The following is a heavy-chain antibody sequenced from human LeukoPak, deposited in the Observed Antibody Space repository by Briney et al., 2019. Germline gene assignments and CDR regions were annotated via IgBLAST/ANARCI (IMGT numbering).Heavy chain of an antibody. CDR3: ARVLSGSWDWFDP. V-gene: IGHV3-74*01. J-gene: IGHJ5*02. CDR2: INTDGSRI. CDR1: GFTFSNYA. D-gene: IGHD3-22*01. Sequence: GGSLRLSCAASGFTFSNYAMSWVRQAPGKGLEWVSRINTDGSRITYADSVKGRFTISRDNAMNTVYLQMNSLRAEDTAVYYCARVLSGSWDWFDPWGQGTLVTVSS.